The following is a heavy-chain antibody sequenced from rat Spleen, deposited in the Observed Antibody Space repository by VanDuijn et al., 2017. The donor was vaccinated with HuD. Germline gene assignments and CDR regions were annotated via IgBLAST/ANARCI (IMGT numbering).Heavy chain of an antibody. CDR3: TRDRILRSTGFDY. D-gene: IGHD1-6*01. J-gene: IGHJ2*01. CDR2: ITYDGFST. CDR1: GFTFSDYS. Sequence: EVQLVESGGGLVQPGRSMKLSCAASGFTFSDYSMAWVRQAPKKGPEWVASITYDGFSTHYRDSVKGRFTISRENAKSSLYLQMDSLRSEDTATYYCTRDRILRSTGFDYWGQGVMVTVSS. V-gene: IGHV5-20*01.